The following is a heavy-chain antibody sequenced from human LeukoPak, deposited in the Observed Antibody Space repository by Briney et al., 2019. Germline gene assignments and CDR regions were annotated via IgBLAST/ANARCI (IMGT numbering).Heavy chain of an antibody. CDR1: GYSVTINYY. CDR2: INHSGST. D-gene: IGHD5-18*01. J-gene: IGHJ5*02. CDR3: ARLWGYSYAIP. V-gene: IGHV4-38-2*02. Sequence: PSETLSLTCTVSGYSVTINYYWGWIRQPPGKGLEWIGEINHSGSTNYNPSLKSRVTISVDTSKNQFSLKLSSVTAADTAVYYCARLWGYSYAIPWGQGTLVTVSS.